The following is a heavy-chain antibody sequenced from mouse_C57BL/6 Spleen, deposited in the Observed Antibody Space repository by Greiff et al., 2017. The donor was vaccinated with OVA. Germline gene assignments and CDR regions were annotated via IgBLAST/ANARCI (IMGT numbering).Heavy chain of an antibody. J-gene: IGHJ1*03. CDR2: IDPSDSYT. CDR1: GYTFTSYW. V-gene: IGHV1-50*01. CDR3: ARSPSYYGSSRRYFDV. D-gene: IGHD1-1*01. Sequence: QVQLKQPGAELVKPGASVKLSCKASGYTFTSYWMQWVKQRPGQGLEWIGEIDPSDSYTNYNQKFKGKATLTVDTSSSTAYMQLSSLTSEDSAVYYCARSPSYYGSSRRYFDVWGTGTTVTVSS.